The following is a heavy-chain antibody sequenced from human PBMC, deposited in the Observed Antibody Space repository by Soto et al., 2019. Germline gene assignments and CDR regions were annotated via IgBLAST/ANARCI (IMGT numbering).Heavy chain of an antibody. J-gene: IGHJ6*02. V-gene: IGHV3-30*18. CDR3: AKEGCSSTSCVAFLDV. CDR2: ISYDGSKK. CDR1: GFTFSSSG. D-gene: IGHD2-2*01. Sequence: LRLSCAASGFTFSSSGMHWVRQAPGKGLEWVAVISYDGSKKYYADSVKGRFTISRDNSKDSVYLQMNSLRPGDTAVYYCAKEGCSSTSCVAFLDVWGRGTTVTVSS.